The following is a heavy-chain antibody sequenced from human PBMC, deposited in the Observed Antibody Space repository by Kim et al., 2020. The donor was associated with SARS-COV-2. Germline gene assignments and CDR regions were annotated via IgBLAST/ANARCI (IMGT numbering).Heavy chain of an antibody. D-gene: IGHD6-19*01. Sequence: GGSLRLSCAASGFTFSSYAMSWVRQAPGKGLEWVSAISGSGGSTYYADSVKGRFTISRDNSKNTLYLQMNSLRAEDTAVYYCANPPSHSSGWLFDYWGQGTLVTVSS. J-gene: IGHJ4*02. CDR1: GFTFSSYA. CDR3: ANPPSHSSGWLFDY. CDR2: ISGSGGST. V-gene: IGHV3-23*01.